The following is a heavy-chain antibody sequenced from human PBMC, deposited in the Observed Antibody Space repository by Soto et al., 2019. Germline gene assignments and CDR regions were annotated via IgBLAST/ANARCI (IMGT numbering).Heavy chain of an antibody. CDR2: IYYSGST. J-gene: IGHJ5*02. V-gene: IGHV4-31*03. Sequence: SETLSLTCTVSGGSISSGGYYWSWIRQHPGKGLEWIGYIYYSGSTYYNPSLKSRVTISVDTSKNQFSLKLSSVTAADTAVYYCARDAPTFKSGYYTGYWFDPWGQGTLVTVSS. CDR3: ARDAPTFKSGYYTGYWFDP. D-gene: IGHD3-3*01. CDR1: GGSISSGGYY.